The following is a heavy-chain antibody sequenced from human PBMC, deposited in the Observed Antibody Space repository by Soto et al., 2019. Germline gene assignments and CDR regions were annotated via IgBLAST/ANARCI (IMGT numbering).Heavy chain of an antibody. Sequence: EVQLVESGRNLVQPGGSLRLSCAASGFTFSSYEMNWVRQAPGQGLVWVSFFSGICSTIYYADSVKGQFTISRDNAKNSLFLQMSSLGVEDTAVYYCARFNLGGSYGGMDVWGQGTTVTVSS. J-gene: IGHJ6*02. CDR1: GFTFSSYE. D-gene: IGHD3-16*01. CDR3: ARFNLGGSYGGMDV. CDR2: FSGICSTI. V-gene: IGHV3-48*03.